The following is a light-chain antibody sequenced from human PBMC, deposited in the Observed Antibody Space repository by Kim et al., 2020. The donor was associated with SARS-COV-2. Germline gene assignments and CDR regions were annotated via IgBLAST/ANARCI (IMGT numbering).Light chain of an antibody. CDR3: QQSYSTLVT. Sequence: DFQLTQSPSSLSASVGDRVTITCRASQSINIYLNWYQQKPGKAPKLLIYAASRLQSGVPSRFSGSGSGTEFTLIIGSLQPGDFATYYCQQSYSTLVTFGQGTRLEIK. CDR2: AAS. CDR1: QSINIY. J-gene: IGKJ5*01. V-gene: IGKV1-39*01.